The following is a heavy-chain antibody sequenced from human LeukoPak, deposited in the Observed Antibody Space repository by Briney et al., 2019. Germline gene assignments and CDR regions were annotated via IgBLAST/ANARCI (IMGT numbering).Heavy chain of an antibody. CDR1: GYTFTSYD. CDR3: ARGCSTGSGSYSPFDP. D-gene: IGHD3-10*01. Sequence: ASVKVSCKASGYTFTSYDINWVRQAPGQGLEWMGGIIPIFGTANYAQKFQGRVTITADKSTSTAYMELSSLRSEDTAVYYCARGCSTGSGSYSPFDPWGQGTLVTVSS. J-gene: IGHJ5*02. CDR2: IIPIFGTA. V-gene: IGHV1-69*06.